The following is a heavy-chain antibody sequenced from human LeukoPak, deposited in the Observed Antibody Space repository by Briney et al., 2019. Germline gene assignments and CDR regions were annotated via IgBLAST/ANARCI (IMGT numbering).Heavy chain of an antibody. CDR2: IHHTGSF. J-gene: IGHJ4*02. D-gene: IGHD3-16*01. V-gene: IGHV4-59*01. Sequence: SEILSLTCTIFGASTSDYYWSWVRPPPGKGLEWIGYIHHTGSFDYNPSLNSRATISLDTSKNQFSLKLTSVTAADTAVYYCTRGHWALDCWGQGPLVTVSS. CDR1: GASTSDYY. CDR3: TRGHWALDC.